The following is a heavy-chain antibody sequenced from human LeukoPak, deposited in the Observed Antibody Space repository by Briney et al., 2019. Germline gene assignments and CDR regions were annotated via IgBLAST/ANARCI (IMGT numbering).Heavy chain of an antibody. D-gene: IGHD6-13*01. CDR2: ISISSSYI. J-gene: IGHJ4*02. V-gene: IGHV3-21*01. CDR1: GFTFSSYS. Sequence: PGGSLRLSCAASGFTFSSYSMNWVRQAPGKGLEWVSSISISSSYIYYADSVKGRFTISRDNAKNSLYLQMNSLRAEDTAVYYCARSVISIAAAVGYWGQGTLVTVSS. CDR3: ARSVISIAAAVGY.